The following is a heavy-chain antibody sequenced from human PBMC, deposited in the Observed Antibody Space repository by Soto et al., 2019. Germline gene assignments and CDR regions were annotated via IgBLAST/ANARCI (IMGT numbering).Heavy chain of an antibody. CDR3: ARPYSSGEDTDV. Sequence: GESLKISCKGSGYNFISYWISWVRQMPGKVLEWMGRIDPSDSYTNYSPSFQGHVTISADKSISTAYLQWSSLKASDTAMYYCARPYSSGEDTDVWGQGTTVNVSS. J-gene: IGHJ6*02. CDR1: GYNFISYW. D-gene: IGHD3-22*01. V-gene: IGHV5-10-1*01. CDR2: IDPSDSYT.